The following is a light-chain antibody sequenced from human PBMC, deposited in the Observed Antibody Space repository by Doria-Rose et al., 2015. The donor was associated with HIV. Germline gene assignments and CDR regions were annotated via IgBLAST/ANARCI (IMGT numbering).Light chain of an antibody. J-gene: IGKJ3*01. Sequence: VLTQSPESLGMSLGERATLNCKSNQSLLYTSKNYLAWYQQQPGQPPKLLIYWASTRQSGVPARFSGSGSGTDFTLTISSLEAEDVAVYYCQQYYDTPSFGPGTTVDIK. V-gene: IGKV4-1*01. CDR2: WAS. CDR1: QSLLYTSKNY. CDR3: QQYYDTPS.